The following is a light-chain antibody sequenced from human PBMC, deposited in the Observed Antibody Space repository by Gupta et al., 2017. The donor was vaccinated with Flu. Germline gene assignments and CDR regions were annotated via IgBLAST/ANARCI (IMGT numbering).Light chain of an antibody. CDR1: SSDVGAYDF. Sequence: QSALTQPPSASGSPGQSVTISCTGTSSDVGAYDFVSWYQQPPGRAPRLMVYEVTKRPSGVPDRFSGSKSGNTASLTVSGLQPEDEADYYCSSYIGNGNFVFGPGTKVTVL. V-gene: IGLV2-8*01. J-gene: IGLJ1*01. CDR2: EVT. CDR3: SSYIGNGNFV.